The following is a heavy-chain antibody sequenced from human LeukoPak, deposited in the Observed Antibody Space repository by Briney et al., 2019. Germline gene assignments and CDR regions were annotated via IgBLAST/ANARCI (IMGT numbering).Heavy chain of an antibody. CDR2: ISSSSSTI. D-gene: IGHD6-13*01. J-gene: IGHJ6*02. CDR3: ARAEGSSSWTPYYYYGMDV. Sequence: PGGSLRLSCAASGFTFSSYSMNWVRQAPGKGLEWVSYISSSSSTIYYADSVKGRFTISRDNAKNSLYLQMNSLRDEDTAVYYCARAEGSSSWTPYYYYGMDVWGQGTTVTVSS. CDR1: GFTFSSYS. V-gene: IGHV3-48*02.